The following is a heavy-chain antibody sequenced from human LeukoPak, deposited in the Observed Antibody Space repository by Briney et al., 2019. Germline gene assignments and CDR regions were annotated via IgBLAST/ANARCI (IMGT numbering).Heavy chain of an antibody. V-gene: IGHV1-2*02. Sequence: GASVKVSCKASGYTFTGYYMHWVRQAPGQGREWMGWINPNSGGTNYAQKLQGRVTMTRDTSISTAYMELSRLRSDDTAVYYCARPPRRIAAAGTESRYFDYWGQGTLVTVSS. CDR3: ARPPRRIAAAGTESRYFDY. CDR2: INPNSGGT. CDR1: GYTFTGYY. D-gene: IGHD6-13*01. J-gene: IGHJ4*02.